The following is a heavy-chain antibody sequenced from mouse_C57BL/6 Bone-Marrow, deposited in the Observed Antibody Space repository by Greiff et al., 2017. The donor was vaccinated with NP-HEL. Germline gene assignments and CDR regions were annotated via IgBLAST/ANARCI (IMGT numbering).Heavy chain of an antibody. CDR1: GYTFTSYW. J-gene: IGHJ4*01. CDR2: IYPGSGST. V-gene: IGHV1-55*01. CDR3: ARRMTTGPYAMDY. D-gene: IGHD1-1*01. Sequence: QVQLQQPGAELVKPGASVKMSCKASGYTFTSYWITWVKQRPGQGLEWIGDIYPGSGSTNYNEKFKSKATLTVDTSSSTAYMQLSSLTSEDSAVYYCARRMTTGPYAMDYWGQGTSVTVSS.